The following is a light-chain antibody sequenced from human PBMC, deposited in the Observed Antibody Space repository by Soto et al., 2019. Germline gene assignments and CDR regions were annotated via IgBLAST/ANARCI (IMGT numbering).Light chain of an antibody. CDR1: QSVSSSF. CDR2: GAS. J-gene: IGKJ1*01. V-gene: IGKV3-20*01. Sequence: EIVLTQSPGTLSLSPGERATLSCRASQSVSSSFLAWYQQKPGQAPRLLIYGASSRATGIPDRFSGSGSGTDFTLTISRVEPEDFAVYYCQQCGSSSWTFGQGTKVEIK. CDR3: QQCGSSSWT.